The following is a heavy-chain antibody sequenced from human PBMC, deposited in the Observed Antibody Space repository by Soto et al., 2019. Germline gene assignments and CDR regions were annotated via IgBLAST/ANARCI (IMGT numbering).Heavy chain of an antibody. V-gene: IGHV3-30*18. CDR1: EFTFSNFD. CDR2: ISYDGSLQ. CDR3: AKAGLVPGTKPSLTFFDS. J-gene: IGHJ4*02. D-gene: IGHD1-1*01. Sequence: GGSLRLSCAASEFTFSNFDLHWVRQAPGKGLEWVTVISYDGSLQYYADSVKGRFTISRDISKNTVDLQMNSLRPGDTAVYYCAKAGLVPGTKPSLTFFDSWGQGTLVTVSS.